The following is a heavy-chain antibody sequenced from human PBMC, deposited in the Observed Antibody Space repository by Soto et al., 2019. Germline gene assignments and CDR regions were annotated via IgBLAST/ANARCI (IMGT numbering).Heavy chain of an antibody. D-gene: IGHD3-22*01. Sequence: QVQLVQSGAEVKKPGSSVKVSCKASGGTFSSYAISWVRQAPGQGLEWMGEIIPIFGTANYAQKFQGRVTIAADESTSTAYRELSSLRSEDTAVYECARDRGPSSGSYPYCFDPWGQGTLVTVSS. V-gene: IGHV1-69*12. CDR1: GGTFSSYA. CDR3: ARDRGPSSGSYPYCFDP. J-gene: IGHJ5*02. CDR2: IIPIFGTA.